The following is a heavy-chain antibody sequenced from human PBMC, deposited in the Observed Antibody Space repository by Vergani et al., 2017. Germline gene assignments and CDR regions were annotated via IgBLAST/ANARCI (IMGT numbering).Heavy chain of an antibody. D-gene: IGHD2-2*01. CDR3: ARQGYCSSTSCYGYYYYYGMDV. CDR2: IIPILGIA. CDR1: GGTFSSYT. V-gene: IGHV1-69*02. J-gene: IGHJ6*02. Sequence: QVQLVQSGAEVKKPGSSVKVSCKASGGTFSSYTISWVRQAPGQGLEWMGGIIPILGIANYAQKFQGRVTITADKSTSTAYMELSSLRSEDTAVYYCARQGYCSSTSCYGYYYYYGMDVWGQGTTVTVSS.